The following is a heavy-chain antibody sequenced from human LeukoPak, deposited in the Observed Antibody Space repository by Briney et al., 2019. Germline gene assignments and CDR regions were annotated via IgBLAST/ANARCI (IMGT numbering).Heavy chain of an antibody. CDR1: GYTFTSYD. J-gene: IGHJ5*02. CDR3: ARQAIAAAGNP. V-gene: IGHV1-8*01. CDR2: MNPNSGNT. D-gene: IGHD6-13*01. Sequence: ASVKVSCKASGYTFTSYDINWVRQATGQGLEWMGWMNPNSGNTGYAQKFQGRVTTTRNTSISTAYMELSSLRSEDTAVYYCARQAIAAAGNPWGQGTLVTVSS.